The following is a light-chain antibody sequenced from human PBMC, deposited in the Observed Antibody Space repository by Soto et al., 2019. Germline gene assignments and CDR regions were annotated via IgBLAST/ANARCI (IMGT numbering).Light chain of an antibody. CDR2: AAS. J-gene: IGKJ1*01. Sequence: DLQMTQSPSSLSASVGDRVTITCRASQSISSYLNWYQQKPEKAPKLLIYAASSLQSGVPSRFSGSGSGRDFTLTISSLQPEDFATYYCLLDYAYFWAFGQGTKVDIK. CDR3: LLDYAYFWA. V-gene: IGKV1-39*01. CDR1: QSISSY.